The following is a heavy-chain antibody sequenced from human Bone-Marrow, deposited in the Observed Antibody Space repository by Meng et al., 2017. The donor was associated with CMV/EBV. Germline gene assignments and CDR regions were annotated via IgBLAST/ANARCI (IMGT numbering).Heavy chain of an antibody. CDR3: ARGGGRGDYCFDY. CDR1: GYSFTSYW. J-gene: IGHJ4*02. V-gene: IGHV5-51*01. D-gene: IGHD2-21*02. CDR2: IYPGDSAT. Sequence: GESLKISCKGSGYSFTSYWIAWVCQMPGKGLEWMGIIYPGDSATRYSPSFQGQVTISADKSINTAYLQWSSLKASDTAMYYCARGGGRGDYCFDYWGQGTLVTVSS.